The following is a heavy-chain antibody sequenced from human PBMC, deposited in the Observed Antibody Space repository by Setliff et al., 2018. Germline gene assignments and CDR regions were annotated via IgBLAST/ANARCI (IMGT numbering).Heavy chain of an antibody. CDR3: AKDRLFPRY. D-gene: IGHD2-21*01. J-gene: IGHJ4*02. V-gene: IGHV3-23*01. CDR2: ITDSGSKI. CDR1: DFTFSNSA. Sequence: GGSLRLSCVGSDFTFSNSAMSWVRQAPGKGLEWVSTITDSGSKILYVDSVKGRFTISRDNSKNSLYLQMDRLRPEDTAVYYCAKDRLFPRYWGLGTLVTVSS.